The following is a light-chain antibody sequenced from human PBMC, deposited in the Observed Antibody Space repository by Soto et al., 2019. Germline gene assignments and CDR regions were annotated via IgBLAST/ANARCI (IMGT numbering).Light chain of an antibody. CDR3: MQALQTPLT. J-gene: IGKJ4*01. Sequence: DIVMTQSPLSLPVTPGEPASISCRSSQSLLHSKGYDYVDWYLQKPGQSPQLLIYLGSNRAAGVPDRFSGSGSGKDFTLKISRVEAEDVGVYYCMQALQTPLTFGGGTKVEIK. CDR2: LGS. V-gene: IGKV2-28*01. CDR1: QSLLHSKGYDY.